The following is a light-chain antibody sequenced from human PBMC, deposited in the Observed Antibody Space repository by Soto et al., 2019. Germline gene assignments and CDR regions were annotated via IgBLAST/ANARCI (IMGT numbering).Light chain of an antibody. CDR2: AAS. V-gene: IGKV1-9*01. J-gene: IGKJ4*01. CDR1: QGINSD. Sequence: QLTQSPSSLSASVGDRVTITCRASQGINSDLAWYQHKPGEAPKLLIYAASTLQSGVPSRFSGSRSGIDFTLTISSLQPEDFATNYCHQTNSYPLTFGGGTHVEIK. CDR3: HQTNSYPLT.